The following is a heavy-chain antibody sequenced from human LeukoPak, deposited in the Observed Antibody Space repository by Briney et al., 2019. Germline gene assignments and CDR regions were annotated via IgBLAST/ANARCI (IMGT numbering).Heavy chain of an antibody. J-gene: IGHJ6*03. D-gene: IGHD6-13*01. V-gene: IGHV1-69*05. CDR3: ARGSVAAAGSAYYYMAV. Sequence: ASAKVSCKASGGTFSSYAISWVRQAPGQGLEWMGGIIPIFGTANYAQKFQGRVTITTDESTSTAYMELSSLRSEDTAVYYCARGSVAAAGSAYYYMAVWGKGTTVTVSS. CDR2: IIPIFGTA. CDR1: GGTFSSYA.